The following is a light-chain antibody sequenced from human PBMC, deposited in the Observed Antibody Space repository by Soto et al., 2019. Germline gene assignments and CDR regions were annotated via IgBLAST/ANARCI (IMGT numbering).Light chain of an antibody. J-gene: IGLJ3*02. CDR1: SSDIGTYNY. CDR2: EVS. V-gene: IGLV2-14*01. Sequence: QSVLTQPASVSGSPGQSITISCTGTSSDIGTYNYVSWYQQHPGQVPKLMIYEVSNRPSGVSNRFSGSKSGNTASLATSGLQAEDEADYDCSSYTTSSTQVFGGGTKLTVL. CDR3: SSYTTSSTQV.